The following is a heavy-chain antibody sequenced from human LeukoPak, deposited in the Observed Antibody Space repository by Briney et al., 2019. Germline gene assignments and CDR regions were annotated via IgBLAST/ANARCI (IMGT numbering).Heavy chain of an antibody. Sequence: GASVKVSCKASGYTFTSYGISWVRQAPGQGLEWMGWINTNTGNPTYAQGFTGRFVFSLDTSVSTAYLQISSLKADDTAVYYCARDGSGYYSDYWGQGTLVTVSS. CDR1: GYTFTSYG. CDR2: INTNTGNP. CDR3: ARDGSGYYSDY. D-gene: IGHD3-22*01. J-gene: IGHJ4*02. V-gene: IGHV7-4-1*02.